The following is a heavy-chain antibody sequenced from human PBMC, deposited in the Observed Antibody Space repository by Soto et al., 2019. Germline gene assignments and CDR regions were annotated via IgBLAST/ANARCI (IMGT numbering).Heavy chain of an antibody. CDR3: AWSLTNRGAVAGYYFDY. Sequence: GASVKVSCKASGGTFSSYAISWVRQAPGQGLEWMGGIIPIFGTANYAQKFKGRVTITADESTSTAYMELSSLRSEDTAVYYCAWSLTNRGAVAGYYFDYWGQGTLVTVSS. CDR1: GGTFSSYA. D-gene: IGHD6-19*01. J-gene: IGHJ4*02. CDR2: IIPIFGTA. V-gene: IGHV1-69*13.